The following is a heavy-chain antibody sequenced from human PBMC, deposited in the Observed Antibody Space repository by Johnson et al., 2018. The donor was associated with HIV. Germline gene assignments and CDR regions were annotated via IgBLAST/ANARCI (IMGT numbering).Heavy chain of an antibody. Sequence: QVQLVESGGGVVQPGRSLRLSCAASGFTFSSYAMHWVRQAPGKGLEWVALISYDGGEKYYADSVKGRFTISIDNSKNTLYLQMNSLRAEDTAVYYCVRRFYDSSAFDIWGQGTLVTVSS. CDR3: VRRFYDSSAFDI. CDR1: GFTFSSYA. D-gene: IGHD3-22*01. CDR2: ISYDGGEK. J-gene: IGHJ3*02. V-gene: IGHV3-30*04.